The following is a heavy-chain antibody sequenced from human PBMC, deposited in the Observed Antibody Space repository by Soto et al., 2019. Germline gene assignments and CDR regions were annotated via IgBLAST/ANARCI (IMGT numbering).Heavy chain of an antibody. CDR1: GFTFSSYG. J-gene: IGHJ6*02. CDR2: IWYDGSNK. D-gene: IGHD1-26*01. Sequence: QVQLVESGGGVVQPGRSLRLSCAASGFTFSSYGMHWVRHAPGKGLEWVAVIWYDGSNKYYADSVKGRFTISRDNSKNKLYLQMNSLRAEDTAVYYCARRGSRHYYYGMDVWGQGTTVTVSS. CDR3: ARRGSRHYYYGMDV. V-gene: IGHV3-33*01.